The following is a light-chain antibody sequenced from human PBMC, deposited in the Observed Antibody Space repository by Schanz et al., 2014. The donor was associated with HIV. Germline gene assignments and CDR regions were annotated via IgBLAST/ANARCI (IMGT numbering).Light chain of an antibody. J-gene: IGKJ3*01. CDR3: HHYGGS. CDR1: QSVGSD. Sequence: ELVMTQSPATLSVSPGERATLSCRASQSVGSDLAWYQHKPGQAPRLLIYGASTRATGIPARFSGSGSGREFTLTISSLQSEDFAVYYCHHYGGSFGPGTTVDYK. V-gene: IGKV3-15*01. CDR2: GAS.